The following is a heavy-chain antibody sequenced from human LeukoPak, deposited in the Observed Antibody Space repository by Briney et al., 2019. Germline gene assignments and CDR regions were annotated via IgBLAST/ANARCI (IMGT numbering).Heavy chain of an antibody. J-gene: IGHJ4*02. V-gene: IGHV4-38-2*01. CDR3: ARNGDRRIDY. CDR1: GFSISSGYY. Sequence: PSETLSLTCAVSGFSISSGYYRGWIRQPPGKGLEWIGTIYYIGTTYYNPPLKSRVTISMETSKNQFSLKLSSVTAADTAVYYCARNGDRRIDYWGQGTLVTVSS. CDR2: IYYIGTT.